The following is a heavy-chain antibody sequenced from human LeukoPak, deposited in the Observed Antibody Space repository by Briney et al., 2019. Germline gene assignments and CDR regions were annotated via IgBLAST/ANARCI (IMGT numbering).Heavy chain of an antibody. CDR1: GGSLSSGDYY. CDR3: DRAGVVSRKDY. V-gene: IGHV4-30-4*01. Sequence: PSETLSLTCTVSGGSLSSGDYYWSWIRHPPGKGLEWFGYIYYSGSTYYNPSLKSRFPITHATSKNQFSLKLRSVTAADTASYYRDRAGVVSRKDYWGQGTLVSVSS. CDR2: IYYSGST. J-gene: IGHJ4*02. D-gene: IGHD2-8*01.